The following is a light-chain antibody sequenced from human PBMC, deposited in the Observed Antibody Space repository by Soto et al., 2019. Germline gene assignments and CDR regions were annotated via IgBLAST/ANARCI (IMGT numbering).Light chain of an antibody. J-gene: IGKJ2*01. V-gene: IGKV3-11*01. CDR3: QQRSKWPPYT. CDR1: QRFSSY. CDR2: DAS. Sequence: EIVLTQSPATLSLSPGERATLSCSASQRFSSYVAWYQQKPGQAPRRLLYDASHRATGIPARFSGSGSGTDFTLTISSLEPEDFAVYYCQQRSKWPPYTFGQGTKLEIK.